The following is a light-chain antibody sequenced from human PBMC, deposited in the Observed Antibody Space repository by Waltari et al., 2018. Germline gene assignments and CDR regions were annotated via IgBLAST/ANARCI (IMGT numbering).Light chain of an antibody. CDR1: RIRTYY. Sequence: SSELTQDPAVSVALGQTIRITCQGDRIRTYYVSWFQQKPGQAPVLLIYGNNNRPSGIPDRVSGSTSGNTASLTITGAQAEDEADYFCNSRDTSGNHLIFGGGTKLTVL. CDR2: GNN. CDR3: NSRDTSGNHLI. V-gene: IGLV3-19*01. J-gene: IGLJ2*01.